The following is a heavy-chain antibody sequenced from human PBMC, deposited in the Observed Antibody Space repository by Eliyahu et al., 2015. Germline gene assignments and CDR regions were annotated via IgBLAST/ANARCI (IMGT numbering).Heavy chain of an antibody. CDR3: ARRRYYDTMGFDY. V-gene: IGHV5-51*01. Sequence: EVELVQSGAEVKKPGESLKISCXGSGYSFTTYWIGWVRQMPGKGLEWMGTIYPDDSDTRYRPSFQGQVTISADKSTSTAYLQWNSLKASDTAMYYCARRRYYDTMGFDYWGQGTLVTVSS. CDR2: IYPDDSDT. CDR1: GYSFTTYW. J-gene: IGHJ4*02. D-gene: IGHD3-22*01.